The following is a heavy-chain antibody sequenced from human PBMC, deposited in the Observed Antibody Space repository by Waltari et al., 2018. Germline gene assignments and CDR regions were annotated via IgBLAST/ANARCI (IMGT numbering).Heavy chain of an antibody. CDR3: AKEGSSSSFDY. Sequence: EVQLLESGGGLVQPGGSLRLSCAASGFTFSSYAMSWVRQAPGKGLEWFSVIYSGGSSTYYADSVKGRFTISRDNSKNTLYLQMNSLRAEDTAVYYCAKEGSSSSFDYWGQGTLVTVSS. CDR2: IYSGGSST. D-gene: IGHD6-6*01. V-gene: IGHV3-23*03. CDR1: GFTFSSYA. J-gene: IGHJ4*02.